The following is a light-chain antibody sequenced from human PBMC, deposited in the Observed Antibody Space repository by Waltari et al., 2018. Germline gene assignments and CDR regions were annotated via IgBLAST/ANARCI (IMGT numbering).Light chain of an antibody. CDR1: SSNIGAGYD. J-gene: IGLJ1*01. CDR2: GNN. Sequence: QSVLTQAPSVSGAPGQRVTISCTGSSSNIGAGYDVHWYQQLPGTAPKLLIYGNNNRPSGVPYRFSGSKSGTSASLAITGLQAEDEADYYCQSYDSSLSSYVFGTGTKVTVL. CDR3: QSYDSSLSSYV. V-gene: IGLV1-40*01.